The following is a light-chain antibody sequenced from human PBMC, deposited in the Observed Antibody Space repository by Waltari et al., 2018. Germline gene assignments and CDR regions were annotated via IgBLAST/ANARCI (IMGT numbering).Light chain of an antibody. CDR2: EVT. V-gene: IGLV2-23*02. Sequence: QSALTQPAYVSGSPGESITISCTGTSNDVGNYILVSWYQQHPDKAPKLIIFEVTKRPSRVSNRFSGSKSGNTASLTISGLQAEDEADYYCCSYAGTTSIYVFGSGTKVTVL. CDR3: CSYAGTTSIYV. CDR1: SNDVGNYIL. J-gene: IGLJ1*01.